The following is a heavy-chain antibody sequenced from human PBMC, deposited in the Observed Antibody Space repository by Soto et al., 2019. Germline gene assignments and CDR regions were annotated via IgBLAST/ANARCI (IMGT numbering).Heavy chain of an antibody. J-gene: IGHJ5*02. CDR3: AREVSAVAGTGWFDP. D-gene: IGHD6-19*01. CDR1: GYTFTSYA. CDR2: ISAYNGNT. V-gene: IGHV1-18*01. Sequence: ASVKVSCKASGYTFTSYAMHWVRQAPGQGLEWMGWISAYNGNTNYAQKLQGRVTMTTDTSTSTAYMELRSLRSDDTAVYYCAREVSAVAGTGWFDPWGQGTLVTVS.